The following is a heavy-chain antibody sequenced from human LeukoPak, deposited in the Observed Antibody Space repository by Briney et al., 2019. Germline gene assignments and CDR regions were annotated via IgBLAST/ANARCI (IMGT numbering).Heavy chain of an antibody. V-gene: IGHV5-51*01. J-gene: IGHJ6*02. CDR1: GYSFTSYW. Sequence: GESLKISCKGSGYSFTSYWIGWVRQMPGKGREWMGIIYPGDSDTRYSPSFQGQVTISADKSISTAYLQWSSLKASDTAMYYCARQKRITMVRGAPLSGMDVWGQGTTVTVSS. CDR2: IYPGDSDT. CDR3: ARQKRITMVRGAPLSGMDV. D-gene: IGHD3-10*01.